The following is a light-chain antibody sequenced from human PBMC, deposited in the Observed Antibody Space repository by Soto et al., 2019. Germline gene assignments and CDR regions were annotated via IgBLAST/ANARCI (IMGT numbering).Light chain of an antibody. CDR3: QQYGRSPFT. CDR1: QSVSGS. CDR2: DAS. V-gene: IGKV3-20*01. J-gene: IGKJ4*01. Sequence: EIVLTQSPDTLSLSPGGRATLSCRASQSVSGSLAWYQQKPGQAPRLLIYDASIRAAGIPDRFSGSGSGTDFTLTISRLEPKDFAVYHCQQYGRSPFTFGGGTKVESK.